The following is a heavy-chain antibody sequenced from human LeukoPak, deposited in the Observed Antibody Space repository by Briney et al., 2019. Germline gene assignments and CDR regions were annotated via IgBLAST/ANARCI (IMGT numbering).Heavy chain of an antibody. CDR1: GFTVSSNY. CDR3: ARVQGHTMVREYYFDY. CDR2: IYSGGST. V-gene: IGHV3-53*01. D-gene: IGHD3-10*01. J-gene: IGHJ4*02. Sequence: GGSLRRSCAASGFTVSSNYMSWVRQAPGKGLEWVSVIYSGGSTYYADSVKGRFTISRDNSKNTLYLQMNSLRAEDTAVYYCARVQGHTMVREYYFDYWGQGTLVTVSS.